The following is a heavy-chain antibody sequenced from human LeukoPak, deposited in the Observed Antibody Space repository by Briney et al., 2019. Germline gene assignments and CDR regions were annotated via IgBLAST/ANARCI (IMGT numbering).Heavy chain of an antibody. Sequence: SVKVSCKASGGTCSSYAISWVRQAPGQGLEWMGRIIPILGIANYAQKFQGRVTITADKSTSTAYMELSSLRSEDTAVYYCAREYSNSGWGIDYWGQGTLVTVSS. V-gene: IGHV1-69*04. J-gene: IGHJ4*02. CDR3: AREYSNSGWGIDY. CDR2: IIPILGIA. CDR1: GGTCSSYA. D-gene: IGHD4-11*01.